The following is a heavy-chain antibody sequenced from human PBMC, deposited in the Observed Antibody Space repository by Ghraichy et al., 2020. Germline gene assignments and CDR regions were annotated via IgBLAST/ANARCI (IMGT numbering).Heavy chain of an antibody. V-gene: IGHV3-23*01. Sequence: AGSLRLSCAASGFTFISYAMSWVRQAPGKGLEWVSAISGSGGNTYYADSVKGRFTISRDNSRNTLYLQMNSLRAEDTSVYYCASGYSYGGPYWGQGTLVTVSS. CDR2: ISGSGGNT. D-gene: IGHD5-18*01. J-gene: IGHJ4*02. CDR1: GFTFISYA. CDR3: ASGYSYGGPY.